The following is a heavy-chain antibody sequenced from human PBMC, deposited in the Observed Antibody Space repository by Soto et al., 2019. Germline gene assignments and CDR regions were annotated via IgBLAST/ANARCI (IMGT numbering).Heavy chain of an antibody. CDR3: ARDQGWLQFGCDY. CDR1: GYTFTSYG. V-gene: IGHV1-18*01. Sequence: QVQLVQSGTEVKKPGASVKVSCKTSGYTFTSYGISWVRQAPGQGLEWMGWISVYNGDTNYAQNLQGRVIMTTDTSTSTGYMELRSLRSDDTAVYYCARDQGWLQFGCDYWGQGTLVTVSS. J-gene: IGHJ4*02. CDR2: ISVYNGDT. D-gene: IGHD5-12*01.